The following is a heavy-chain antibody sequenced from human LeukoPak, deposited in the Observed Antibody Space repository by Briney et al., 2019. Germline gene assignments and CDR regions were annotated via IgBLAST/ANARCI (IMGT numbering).Heavy chain of an antibody. J-gene: IGHJ3*02. CDR1: EFTFTSYE. V-gene: IGHV3-48*03. CDR3: ARDQGGAPFDM. Sequence: PGGSLRLSCAASEFTFTSYELNWVRQAPGKGLEWVSYISSGNTISYADSVKGRFTTSRDNAKNSLYLQVISLRAEDTAVYYCARDQGGAPFDMWGQGTMVTVSS. CDR2: ISSGNTI. D-gene: IGHD3-16*01.